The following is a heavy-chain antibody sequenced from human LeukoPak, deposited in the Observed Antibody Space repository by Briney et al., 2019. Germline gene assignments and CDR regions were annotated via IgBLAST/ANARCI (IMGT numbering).Heavy chain of an antibody. V-gene: IGHV3-30*02. CDR2: IRSDESDK. Sequence: GGSLRLSCAASGFTFSIYGLHWVRKAPGKGLEWVAFIRSDESDKYYADSVKGRFTISRDNSKNTLYLQMNSLRPEDTGIYYCANLLVPAAQVSDFWVQGTLVTVSS. CDR1: GFTFSIYG. D-gene: IGHD2-2*01. CDR3: ANLLVPAAQVSDF. J-gene: IGHJ4*02.